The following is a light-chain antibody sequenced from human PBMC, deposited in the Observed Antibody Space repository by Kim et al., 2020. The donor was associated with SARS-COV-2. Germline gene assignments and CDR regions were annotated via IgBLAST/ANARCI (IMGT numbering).Light chain of an antibody. CDR2: AAS. CDR1: QGISKD. CDR3: QKYNGAPWT. J-gene: IGKJ1*01. V-gene: IGKV1-27*01. Sequence: ASVGDRVPITCRASQGISKDLAWYQQKPGNAPKLLILAASALQSGVPTRFSGSGSGTDFTLTISSLQPEDVATYYCQKYNGAPWTFGQGTKLEI.